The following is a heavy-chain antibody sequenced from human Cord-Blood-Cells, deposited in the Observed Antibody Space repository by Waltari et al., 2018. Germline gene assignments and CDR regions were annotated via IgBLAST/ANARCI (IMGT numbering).Heavy chain of an antibody. Sequence: QVQLQQWGAGLLKPSETLSLTCAVYGGSFSGYYWSWIRQPPGKGLEWIGEINHSGSTNYNPSLKSRVTISVDPSKNRFSLKLSSVTAADTAVYYCARGLRGLRYFDWLLPEYYFDYWGQGTLVTVSS. CDR1: GGSFSGYY. V-gene: IGHV4-34*01. D-gene: IGHD3-9*01. CDR3: ARGLRGLRYFDWLLPEYYFDY. J-gene: IGHJ4*02. CDR2: INHSGST.